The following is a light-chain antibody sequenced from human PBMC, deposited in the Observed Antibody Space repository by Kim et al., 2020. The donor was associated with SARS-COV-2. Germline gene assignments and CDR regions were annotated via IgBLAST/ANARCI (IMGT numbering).Light chain of an antibody. CDR2: INN. V-gene: IGLV1-44*01. CDR1: TSNIRSNT. J-gene: IGLJ1*01. Sequence: GQKVTISCSGGTSNIRSNTVNWYQQFPGTAPNLLIYINNQRPSGVPDRFSGSKSGTSASLAISGLQSDDEADYYCAAWDDRLNGYVFGTGTKVTVL. CDR3: AAWDDRLNGYV.